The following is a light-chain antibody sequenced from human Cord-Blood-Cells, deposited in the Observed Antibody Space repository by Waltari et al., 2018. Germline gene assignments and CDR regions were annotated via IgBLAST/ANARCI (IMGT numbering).Light chain of an antibody. CDR2: DAS. Sequence: DIQMTQSPPSLSASVVDRVTITCQASQDISNYLNWYQQKPGKAPKLLIYDASNLETGVPDRFSGSGSGTDFTFAISSLQAEDIGIYYCQQYDNLPLTFGGGTKVEIK. CDR3: QQYDNLPLT. V-gene: IGKV1-33*01. J-gene: IGKJ4*02. CDR1: QDISNY.